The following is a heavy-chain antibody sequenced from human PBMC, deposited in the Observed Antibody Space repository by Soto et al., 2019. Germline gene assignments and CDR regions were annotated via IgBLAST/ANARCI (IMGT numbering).Heavy chain of an antibody. Sequence: EVQLVESGGGLVQPGGSLRLSCAASGFTFSSYWMHWVRQAPGKGLVWVSRINSDGSSTSYADSVKGRFTISRDNATNTLYLQMSSLRAEDTAVYYCARDRRRQAYYDFWNWFDPWCQGTLVTVAS. V-gene: IGHV3-74*01. J-gene: IGHJ5*02. CDR3: ARDRRRQAYYDFWNWFDP. D-gene: IGHD3-3*01. CDR2: INSDGSST. CDR1: GFTFSSYW.